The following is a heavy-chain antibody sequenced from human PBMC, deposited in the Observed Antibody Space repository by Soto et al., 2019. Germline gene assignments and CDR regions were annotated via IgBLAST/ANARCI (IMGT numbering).Heavy chain of an antibody. V-gene: IGHV3-48*01. CDR3: ASSFITPVGTTG. CDR2: ISSSSSTI. D-gene: IGHD3-10*01. Sequence: EVQLVESGGGLVQPGGSLRLSCVASGFTFSNYGMNWVRQAPGKGLEWVSHISSSSSTIYYAESVKGRFTISRDNAKNSLYLQMNSLRGEDTAVYYCASSFITPVGTTGWGQGTLVTVSS. J-gene: IGHJ4*02. CDR1: GFTFSNYG.